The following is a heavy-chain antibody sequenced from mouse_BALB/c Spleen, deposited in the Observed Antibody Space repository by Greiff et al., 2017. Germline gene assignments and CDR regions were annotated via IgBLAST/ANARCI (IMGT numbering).Heavy chain of an antibody. J-gene: IGHJ2*01. CDR1: GFTFSSFG. Sequence: EVQLVESGGGLVQPGGSRKLSCAASGFTFSSFGMHWVRQAPEKGLEWVAYISSGSSTIYYADTVKGRFTISRGNPKNTLFLQMTSLRSEDTAMYYCARHYGNFDYWGQGTTLTVSS. D-gene: IGHD2-1*01. CDR3: ARHYGNFDY. CDR2: ISSGSSTI. V-gene: IGHV5-17*02.